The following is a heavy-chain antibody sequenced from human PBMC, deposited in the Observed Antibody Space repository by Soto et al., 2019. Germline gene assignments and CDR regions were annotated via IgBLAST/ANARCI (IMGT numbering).Heavy chain of an antibody. J-gene: IGHJ4*02. D-gene: IGHD5-18*01. CDR2: IYPDDSDT. CDR1: GYSFAGYW. V-gene: IGHV5-51*01. Sequence: GESLKISCKGSGYSFAGYWITWVRQMPGKGLEWMGIIYPDDSDTRYSPSFKGQVTMSADKSISTAYLQSSSLKASDTALYYCARQQSAVVTAPSVHWGQGTLVTVSS. CDR3: ARQQSAVVTAPSVH.